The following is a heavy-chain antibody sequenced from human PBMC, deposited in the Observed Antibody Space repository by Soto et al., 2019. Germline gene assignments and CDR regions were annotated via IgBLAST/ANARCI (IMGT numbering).Heavy chain of an antibody. V-gene: IGHV1-8*01. CDR1: GYTFTSYD. CDR3: GGEKSGDYDY. D-gene: IGHD2-15*01. CDR2: MNPNSGNT. Sequence: QVQLVQSGAEVKKPGASVKVSCKASGYTFTSYDINWVRQATGQGLEWMGWMNPNSGNTGYAQKFQGRVTMTRNTSIRTAYRELGSLRSEDTAGYSCGGEKSGDYDYWGQGTLVTVSS. J-gene: IGHJ4*02.